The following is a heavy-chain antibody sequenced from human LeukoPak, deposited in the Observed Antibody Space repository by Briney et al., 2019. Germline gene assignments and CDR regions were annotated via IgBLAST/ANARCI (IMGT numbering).Heavy chain of an antibody. D-gene: IGHD2-2*01. CDR3: ARVPPSAHQMLSSDY. CDR1: GYTFTNYG. Sequence: ASVMVYCKASGYTFTNYGISWVRQAPGQGLEWMAWISANNGETRYAQNLQGRVTMTTDTSTSTAYMELRSLRSDDTAVYYCARVPPSAHQMLSSDYWGQGTQVTVSS. J-gene: IGHJ4*02. V-gene: IGHV1-18*04. CDR2: ISANNGET.